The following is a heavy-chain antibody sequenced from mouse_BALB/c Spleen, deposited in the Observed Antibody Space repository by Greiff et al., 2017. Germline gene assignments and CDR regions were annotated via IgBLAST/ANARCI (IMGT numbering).Heavy chain of an antibody. J-gene: IGHJ4*01. Sequence: QVQLKESGPQLVRPGASVKISCKASGYSFTSYWMHWVKQRPGQGLEWIGMIDPSDSETRLNQKFKDKATLTVDKSSSTAYMQLSSPTSEDSAVYYCARRNYGNGGDYWGQGTSVTVSS. D-gene: IGHD2-1*01. V-gene: IGHV1S126*01. CDR2: IDPSDSET. CDR3: ARRNYGNGGDY. CDR1: GYSFTSYW.